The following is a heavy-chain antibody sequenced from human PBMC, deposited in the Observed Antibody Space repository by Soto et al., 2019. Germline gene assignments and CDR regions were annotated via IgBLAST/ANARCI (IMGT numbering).Heavy chain of an antibody. CDR2: ISGSGGST. J-gene: IGHJ5*02. CDR1: GFTFSSYA. Sequence: EVQLLESGGGLVQPGGSLRLSCAASGFTFSSYAMSWVSQAPGKGLEWVSAISGSGGSTYYAGYVKGRFTSSRNNSKNTLYLQMNSLRAEDTAVYYCAKEVRGITNCIETNWFDPWGQGTLVTVSS. CDR3: AKEVRGITNCIETNWFDP. V-gene: IGHV3-23*01. D-gene: IGHD3-10*01.